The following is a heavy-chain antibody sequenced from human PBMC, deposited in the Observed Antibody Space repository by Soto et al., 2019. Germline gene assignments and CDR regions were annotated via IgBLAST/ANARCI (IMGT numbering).Heavy chain of an antibody. CDR2: IYYSGST. D-gene: IGHD3-16*01. V-gene: IGHV4-59*01. CDR1: GGSIYSFY. J-gene: IGHJ3*02. Sequence: SETLSLTCTVSGGSIYSFYWGWIRQPPGKGLEWIGYIYYSGSTNYNPSLRSRVTMSIDTAKNQFSLRLRSLTTADTAVYYCARGNNWGGYAFDIWGQGTMVTV. CDR3: ARGNNWGGYAFDI.